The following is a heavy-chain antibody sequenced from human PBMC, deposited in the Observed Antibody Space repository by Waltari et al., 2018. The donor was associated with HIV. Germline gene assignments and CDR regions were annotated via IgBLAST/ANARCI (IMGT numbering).Heavy chain of an antibody. CDR1: GPSFGSNG. D-gene: IGHD3-10*01. V-gene: IGHV3-30*18. CDR3: AKGSSQVHWFGESLAL. CDR2: MSYDGIKK. Sequence: QEQLVESGGGVVQPGDVLRLSCAASGPSFGSNGMHWVRQAPGKGLEWVAAMSYDGIKKYYGDSLRGRFIISRDNSKKTLYLQMNTLRPEDTAIYFCAKGSSQVHWFGESLALWGQGTLVIVSS. J-gene: IGHJ4*02.